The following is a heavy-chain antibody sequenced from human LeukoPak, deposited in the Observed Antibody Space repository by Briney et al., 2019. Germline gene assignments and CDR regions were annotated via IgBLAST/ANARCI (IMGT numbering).Heavy chain of an antibody. CDR2: IYYSGST. Sequence: SETLSLTCTVSGGSISSHYWSWIRQPPGKGLEWIGYIYYSGSTNYNPSLKSRVTISVDTSKNQFSLKLSSVTAADTAVYYCARSGSYYESFDHWGQGTLVTVSS. CDR1: GGSISSHY. CDR3: ARSGSYYESFDH. V-gene: IGHV4-59*11. J-gene: IGHJ4*02. D-gene: IGHD1-26*01.